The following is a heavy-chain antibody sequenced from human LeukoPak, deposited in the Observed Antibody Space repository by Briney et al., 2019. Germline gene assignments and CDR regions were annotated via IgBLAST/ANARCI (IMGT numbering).Heavy chain of an antibody. D-gene: IGHD5-12*01. Sequence: GGSLRLSCAASGFTFSSYAMSWVRQAPGKGLEWVSAISGSGGSTYYADSVKGRFTISRDNSKNTLCLQMNSLRAEDTAVYYCAKHPPSWPYSGYDCWGQGTLVTVS. CDR1: GFTFSSYA. V-gene: IGHV3-23*01. CDR3: AKHPPSWPYSGYDC. CDR2: ISGSGGST. J-gene: IGHJ4*02.